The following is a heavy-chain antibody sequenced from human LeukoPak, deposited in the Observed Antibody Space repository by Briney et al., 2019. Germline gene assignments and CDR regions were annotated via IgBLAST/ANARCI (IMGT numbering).Heavy chain of an antibody. Sequence: GGSLRLSCAASGFTFSSYGMHWVRQAPGKGLQWVAFIGYDGSNKYTADSARGRFTLSRDNSKGTLYLQMNSLRAEDTAVYYCAKRGGTTVTTSNFHMDVWGKGTTVTVSS. CDR3: AKRGGTTVTTSNFHMDV. D-gene: IGHD4-17*01. CDR2: IGYDGSNK. J-gene: IGHJ6*03. V-gene: IGHV3-30*02. CDR1: GFTFSSYG.